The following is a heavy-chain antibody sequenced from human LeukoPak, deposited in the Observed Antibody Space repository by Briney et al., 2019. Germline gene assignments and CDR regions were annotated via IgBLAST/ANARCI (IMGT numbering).Heavy chain of an antibody. V-gene: IGHV3-53*04. CDR3: TRAPGGNSGFDY. D-gene: IGHD4-23*01. J-gene: IGHJ4*02. CDR1: GFTVSSSY. CDR2: IYSGGNT. Sequence: GGSLRLSCAASGFTVSSSYMIWVRQAPGKGLEWVSVIYSGGNTYYADSVTGRFTISRHSSNTLYLQMNSLGPEDTAVYYCTRAPGGNSGFDYWGQGTLVTVSS.